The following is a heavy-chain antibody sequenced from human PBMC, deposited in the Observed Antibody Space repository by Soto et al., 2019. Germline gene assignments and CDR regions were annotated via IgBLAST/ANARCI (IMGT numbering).Heavy chain of an antibody. V-gene: IGHV3-30*18. CDR3: AKLYSGSYDFDY. CDR1: GFTFSSYG. D-gene: IGHD1-26*01. Sequence: QVQLVESGGGVVQPGRSLRLSCAASGFTFSSYGMHWVRQAPGKGLEWVAVISYDGSNKYYADSVKGRFTISRDNSKNTLYLQMNSLRAEDTAVYYCAKLYSGSYDFDYWGQGTLVTVSS. J-gene: IGHJ4*02. CDR2: ISYDGSNK.